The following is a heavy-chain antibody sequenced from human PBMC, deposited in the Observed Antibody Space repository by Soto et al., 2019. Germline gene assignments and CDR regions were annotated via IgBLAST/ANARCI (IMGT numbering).Heavy chain of an antibody. D-gene: IGHD2-15*01. Sequence: QVQLVQSGAEVKKPGSSVKVSCKASGGTLSSYTFSWVRQAPGEGLEWMGRVIPKLGVTNYAKKFQGRFTRVEDTCTSTAYMERNSLRYEDSAVDYCARDKGYCSDTSCADFDYWGQGTLVTGSS. CDR2: VIPKLGVT. V-gene: IGHV1-69*08. CDR1: GGTLSSYT. CDR3: ARDKGYCSDTSCADFDY. J-gene: IGHJ4*02.